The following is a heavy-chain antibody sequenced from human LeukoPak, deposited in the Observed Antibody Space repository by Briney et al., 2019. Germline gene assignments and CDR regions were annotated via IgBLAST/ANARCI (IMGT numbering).Heavy chain of an antibody. CDR3: ARDFFPIVDSTWYEIGY. J-gene: IGHJ4*02. Sequence: GGSPRLSCAASGFTFNDYAMYWVRQTPGKGLEWVTLISYDGYDKSYADSVRGRFTISRDNSKNTLYLQMDSLRSEDTAVYYCARDFFPIVDSTWYEIGYWGQGTLVTVSS. CDR1: GFTFNDYA. V-gene: IGHV3-30-3*01. CDR2: ISYDGYDK. D-gene: IGHD2-21*01.